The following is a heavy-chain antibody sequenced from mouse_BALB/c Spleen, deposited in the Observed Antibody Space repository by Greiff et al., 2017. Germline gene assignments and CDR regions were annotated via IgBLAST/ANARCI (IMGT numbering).Heavy chain of an antibody. Sequence: QVQLKESGAELVRPGVSVKISCKGSGYTFTDYAMHWVKQSHAKSLEWIGVISTYYGDASYNQKFKGKATMTVDKSSSTAYMELARLTSEDSAIYYCARPYYGSSIFAYWGQGTLVTVSA. J-gene: IGHJ3*01. V-gene: IGHV1S137*01. CDR2: ISTYYGDA. CDR3: ARPYYGSSIFAY. D-gene: IGHD1-1*01. CDR1: GYTFTDYA.